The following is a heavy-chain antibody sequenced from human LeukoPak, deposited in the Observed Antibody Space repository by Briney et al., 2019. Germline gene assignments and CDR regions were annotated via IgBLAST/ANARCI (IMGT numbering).Heavy chain of an antibody. CDR1: GGSISSGDYY. CDR2: IYYSGST. V-gene: IGHV4-30-4*08. J-gene: IGHJ6*03. CDR3: ARGDDYYYYMDV. Sequence: KPSETLSLTCTVSGGSISSGDYYWSWIRQPPGKGLEWIGYIYYSGSTYYNPSLKSRVTISVDTSKNQFSLKLSSVTAADTAVSYCARGDDYYYYMDVSGKATTVIVS.